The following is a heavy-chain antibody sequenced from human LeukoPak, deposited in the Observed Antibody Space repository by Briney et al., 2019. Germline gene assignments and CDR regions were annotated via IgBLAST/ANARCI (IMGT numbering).Heavy chain of an antibody. J-gene: IGHJ6*02. V-gene: IGHV3-23*01. D-gene: IGHD1-1*01. CDR3: AKSDGTSYYYYGMDV. CDR2: ISGSGGST. Sequence: AMXXVRQAPGKGXEWVSAISGSGGSTYYADSVKGRFTISRDNSKNTLYLQMNSLRAEDTAVYYCAKSDGTSYYYYGMDVWGQGTTVTVSS. CDR1: A.